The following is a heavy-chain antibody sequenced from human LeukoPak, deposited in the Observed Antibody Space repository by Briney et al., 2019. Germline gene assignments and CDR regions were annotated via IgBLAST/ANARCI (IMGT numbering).Heavy chain of an antibody. Sequence: PGGSLRLSCAASGFTFSSYWMSWVRQAPGKGLEWVANIKQDGSEKYYVDSVKGRFTISRDNAKNSLYLQMNSLRAEDTAVYYCAKAGSYYNPITWFDPWGQGTLVTVSS. CDR3: AKAGSYYNPITWFDP. V-gene: IGHV3-7*03. CDR2: IKQDGSEK. D-gene: IGHD3-10*01. CDR1: GFTFSSYW. J-gene: IGHJ5*02.